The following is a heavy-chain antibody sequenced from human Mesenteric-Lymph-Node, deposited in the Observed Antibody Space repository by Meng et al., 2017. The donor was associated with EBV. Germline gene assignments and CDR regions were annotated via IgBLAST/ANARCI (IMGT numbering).Heavy chain of an antibody. Sequence: RPNLQESGPGLGKPSETLVLTSTVAGGSISSSSYYWGWIRQPPGKGLEWIGSIYYSGSTYYNPSLKSRVTISVDTSKNQFSLKLSSVTAADTAVYYCARDLVVAATPDIWWFDPWGQGTLVTVSS. CDR3: ARDLVVAATPDIWWFDP. CDR2: IYYSGST. J-gene: IGHJ5*02. D-gene: IGHD2-15*01. CDR1: GGSISSSSYY. V-gene: IGHV4-39*06.